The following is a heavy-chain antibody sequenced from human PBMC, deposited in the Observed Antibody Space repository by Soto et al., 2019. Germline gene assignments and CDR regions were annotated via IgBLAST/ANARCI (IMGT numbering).Heavy chain of an antibody. V-gene: IGHV4-30-4*01. CDR1: GGSISSGDYY. D-gene: IGHD3-3*01. J-gene: IGHJ5*02. CDR3: ARHPYDFWSGDRLNWFDP. CDR2: IYYSGST. Sequence: KTSETLSLTCTVSGGSISSGDYYWSWIRHPPGNGLEWIGYIYYSGSTYYNPSLKSRVTISVDTSKNQFSLKLSSVTAADTAVYYCARHPYDFWSGDRLNWFDPWGQGTLVTVSS.